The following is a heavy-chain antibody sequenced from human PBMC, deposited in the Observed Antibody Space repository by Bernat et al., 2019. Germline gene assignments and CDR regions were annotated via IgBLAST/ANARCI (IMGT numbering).Heavy chain of an antibody. Sequence: QVQLVYSGGGVVQPVRSLRLSCAASGFTFSSYGMHWVRQLPAKGLEWVPVISYDGSNKYYADSVKGRFTISRDNSKNTLYLQMNSLRAEDTAVYYCAKGFERFRYYYGMDVWGQGTTVTVSS. J-gene: IGHJ6*02. V-gene: IGHV3-30*18. CDR1: GFTFSSYG. D-gene: IGHD3-10*01. CDR2: ISYDGSNK. CDR3: AKGFERFRYYYGMDV.